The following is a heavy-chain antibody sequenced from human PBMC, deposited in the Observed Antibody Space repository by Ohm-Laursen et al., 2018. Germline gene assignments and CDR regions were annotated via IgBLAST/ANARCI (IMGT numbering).Heavy chain of an antibody. Sequence: SETLSLTCAVSGYSISSGYYWGWIRQPPGKGLEWIGSVYHSGSTNYNPSLKSRSVFSVETSKNQFSRRLSSVTAADTAVYYCARASRGIFDSWGQGTLVTVSS. D-gene: IGHD3-16*01. J-gene: IGHJ4*02. V-gene: IGHV4-38-2*01. CDR1: GYSISSGYY. CDR3: ARASRGIFDS. CDR2: VYHSGST.